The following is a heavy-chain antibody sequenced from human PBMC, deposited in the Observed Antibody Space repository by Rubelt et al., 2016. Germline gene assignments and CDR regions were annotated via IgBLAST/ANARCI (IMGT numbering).Heavy chain of an antibody. V-gene: IGHV1-69*01. CDR2: ILPISGTE. CDR3: ARDTVAGDNYYGMDV. J-gene: IGHJ6*02. CDR1: GGTFRSYA. D-gene: IGHD3-10*01. Sequence: QVQLVQSGAEVKKTWSSVNVSCTASGGTFRSYAIRWVRQAPGLGLEWIGAILPISGTENYAQKFQGRVTITADESTSTAYMELSSLRSEDTAVYYCARDTVAGDNYYGMDVWGQGTTVTVSS.